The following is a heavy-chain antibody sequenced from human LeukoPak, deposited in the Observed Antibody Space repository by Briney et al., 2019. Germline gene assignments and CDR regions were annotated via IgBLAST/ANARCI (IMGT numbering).Heavy chain of an antibody. CDR3: ARDRDYYGSGKIFDY. CDR1: GFTFSSYA. J-gene: IGHJ4*02. D-gene: IGHD3-10*01. Sequence: PGRSLRLSCAASGFTFSSYAMHWVRQAPGKGLEWVAVISYDGSNKYYADSVKGRFTISRDNSKNTLYLQMNSLRAEDTAVYYCARDRDYYGSGKIFDYWGQGTLVTVSS. CDR2: ISYDGSNK. V-gene: IGHV3-30-3*01.